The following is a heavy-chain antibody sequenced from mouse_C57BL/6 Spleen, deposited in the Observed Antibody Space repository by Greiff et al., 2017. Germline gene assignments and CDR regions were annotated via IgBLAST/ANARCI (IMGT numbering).Heavy chain of an antibody. CDR1: GYTFTSYW. V-gene: IGHV1-61*01. Sequence: VKLQQPGAELVRPGSSVKLSCKASGYTFTSYWMDWVKQRPGQGLEWIGNIYPSDSETHYNQKFKDKATLTVDKSSSTAYMQLSSLTSEDSAVYYCARGVGADFDYWGQGTTLTVSS. CDR3: ARGVGADFDY. J-gene: IGHJ2*01. CDR2: IYPSDSET.